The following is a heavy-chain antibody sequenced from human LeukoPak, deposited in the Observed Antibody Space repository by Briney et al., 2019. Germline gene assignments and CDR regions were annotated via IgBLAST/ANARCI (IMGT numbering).Heavy chain of an antibody. CDR2: INTNTGNP. CDR1: GYTFTSYA. J-gene: IGHJ6*02. Sequence: ASVKVSCKASGYTFTSYAMNWVRQAPGQGLEWMGWINTNTGNPTYAQGFTGRFVFSLDTSVSTAYLQISSLKAEDTAVYYCARMKTYYYDSGYGMDIWGQGTTVTVSS. D-gene: IGHD3-22*01. CDR3: ARMKTYYYDSGYGMDI. V-gene: IGHV7-4-1*02.